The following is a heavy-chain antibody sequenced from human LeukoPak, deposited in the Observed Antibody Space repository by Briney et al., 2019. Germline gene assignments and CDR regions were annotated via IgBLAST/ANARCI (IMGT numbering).Heavy chain of an antibody. J-gene: IGHJ4*02. CDR3: AKDRYSSGWLGDY. CDR2: IRYDGSNK. CDR1: GFTFSSYG. D-gene: IGHD6-19*01. Sequence: PGGSLRLSCAASGFTFSSYGMHWVRQAPGKGLEWVAFIRYDGSNKYYADSVKGRFTISRDNSKNTLYLQMNSLRAEDTAVYYCAKDRYSSGWLGDYWGQGTLVTVSS. V-gene: IGHV3-30*02.